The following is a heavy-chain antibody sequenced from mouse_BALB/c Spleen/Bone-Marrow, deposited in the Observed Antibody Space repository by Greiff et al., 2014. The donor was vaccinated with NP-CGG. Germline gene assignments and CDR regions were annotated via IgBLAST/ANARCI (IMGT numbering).Heavy chain of an antibody. CDR2: INPSSGYT. CDR3: ARSYYDYDRAWFAY. CDR1: GYTFTSYT. Sequence: QVHVKQSGAELARPGASVKMSCKASGYTFTSYTMHWVKQRPGQGLEWIGYINPSSGYTNHNQKFKDKATLTADKSSSTAYMQLSSLTSEDSVVYYCARSYYDYDRAWFAYWGQGTLVTVSA. D-gene: IGHD2-4*01. V-gene: IGHV1-4*01. J-gene: IGHJ3*01.